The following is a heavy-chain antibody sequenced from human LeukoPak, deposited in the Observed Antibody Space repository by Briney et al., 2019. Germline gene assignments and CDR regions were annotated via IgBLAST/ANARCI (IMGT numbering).Heavy chain of an antibody. J-gene: IGHJ4*02. V-gene: IGHV1-18*01. Sequence: APVMVSCKASGYPFTSNGISWVRQAPGQGLEWMGWIGTDKDDTKYAQKFQGRVTMTADRSTTTVYMELRRLTSDDTAVYYCARDVLGATCGFDYWGQGTLVTVSS. CDR2: IGTDKDDT. CDR3: ARDVLGATCGFDY. D-gene: IGHD1-26*01. CDR1: GYPFTSNG.